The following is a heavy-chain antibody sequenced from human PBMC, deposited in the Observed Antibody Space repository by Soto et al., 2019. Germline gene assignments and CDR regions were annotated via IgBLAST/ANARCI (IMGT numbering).Heavy chain of an antibody. CDR1: GFTFSNIW. V-gene: IGHV3-7*01. Sequence: LVESGGGLVQPGGSLRLSCAASGFTFSNIWRSWVRRSPEKGPEWVASISPDGGEIYYVDSVKGRFTISRHNTRNSLYLQMNSLRAEDTAVYYCAKGPRWGQGTLVTVSS. CDR3: AKGPR. CDR2: ISPDGGEI. J-gene: IGHJ4*02.